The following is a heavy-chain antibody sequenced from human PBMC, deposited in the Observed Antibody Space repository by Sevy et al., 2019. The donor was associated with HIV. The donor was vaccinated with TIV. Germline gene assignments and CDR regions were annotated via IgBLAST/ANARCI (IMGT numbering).Heavy chain of an antibody. V-gene: IGHV4-59*01. CDR1: GGSITIYY. D-gene: IGHD6-13*01. CDR3: ARTHIAAAYGHFDY. CDR2: FYYSGST. J-gene: IGHJ4*02. Sequence: SETLSLTCTVSGGSITIYYWSWVRQPPGKGLEWFGYFYYSGSTNYNPSLKSRVTISVDTSKNQFSLKLSSVTAADTAVYYCARTHIAAAYGHFDYWGQGTLVTVSS.